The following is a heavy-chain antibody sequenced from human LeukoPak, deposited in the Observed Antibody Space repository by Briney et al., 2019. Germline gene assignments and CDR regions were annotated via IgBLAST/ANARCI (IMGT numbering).Heavy chain of an antibody. CDR2: IWYDGSNK. D-gene: IGHD2-21*02. V-gene: IGHV3-33*06. CDR3: AKESRHCGADCFSLLDD. J-gene: IGHJ4*02. Sequence: GGSLRLSCAASGLTFSSHGMHWVRQAPGKGLEWVAVIWYDGSNKYYADSVKGRFTISKDNSNNKLYLQMNSLRAEDTAFYYCAKESRHCGADCFSLLDDWGQGTLVTVSS. CDR1: GLTFSSHG.